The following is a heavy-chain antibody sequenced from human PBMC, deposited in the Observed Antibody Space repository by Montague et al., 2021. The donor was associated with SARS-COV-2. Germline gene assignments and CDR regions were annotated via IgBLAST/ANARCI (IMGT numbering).Heavy chain of an antibody. V-gene: IGHV4-59*12. CDR3: ARDVGKGFSGYETEGGFDY. D-gene: IGHD5-12*01. CDR2: IYHGGST. Sequence: SETLSLTCTVSAGSISSNYFNWIRQPPGKGLEWIGYIYHGGSTDTNYNPSLKSRVTISVDTSKSQFSLKLTSVTAADTAVYWCARDVGKGFSGYETEGGFDYWGQGTLVSVSS. J-gene: IGHJ4*02. CDR1: AGSISSNY.